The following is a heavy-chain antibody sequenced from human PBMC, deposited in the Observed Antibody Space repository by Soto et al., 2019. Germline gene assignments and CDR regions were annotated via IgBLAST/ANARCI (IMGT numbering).Heavy chain of an antibody. V-gene: IGHV3-21*01. CDR2: ISSSSSYI. J-gene: IGHJ6*02. Sequence: GGSLRLSCAASGFTFSSYSMNWVRQAPGKGLEWVSSISSSSSYIYYADSVKGRFTISRDNAKNSLYLQMNSLRAEDTAVYYCARESRAGYYYGMDVWGQGTTVTVSS. CDR3: ARESRAGYYYGMDV. D-gene: IGHD3-10*01. CDR1: GFTFSSYS.